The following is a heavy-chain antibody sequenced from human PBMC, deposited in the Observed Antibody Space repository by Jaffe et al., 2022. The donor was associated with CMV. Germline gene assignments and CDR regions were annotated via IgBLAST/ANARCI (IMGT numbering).Heavy chain of an antibody. D-gene: IGHD3-10*01. CDR3: ARRVGFVYYGSGSYSRRTNYGMDV. CDR2: INHSGST. CDR1: GGSFSGYY. J-gene: IGHJ6*02. Sequence: QVQLQQWGAGLLKPSETLSLTCAVYGGSFSGYYWSWIRQPPGKGLEWIGEINHSGSTNYNPSLKSRVTISVDTSKNQFSLKLSSVTAADTAVYYCARRVGFVYYGSGSYSRRTNYGMDVWGQGTTVTVSS. V-gene: IGHV4-34*01.